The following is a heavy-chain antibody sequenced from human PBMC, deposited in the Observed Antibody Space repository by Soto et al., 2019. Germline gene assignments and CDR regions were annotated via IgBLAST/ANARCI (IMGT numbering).Heavy chain of an antibody. D-gene: IGHD6-19*01. J-gene: IGHJ6*02. V-gene: IGHV3-30*18. CDR1: GFTFSSYG. CDR3: AKEKNSGWGTVWYYYYGMDV. CDR2: ISDDGSNK. Sequence: QVQLVESGGGVVQPGRSLRLSCAASGFTFSSYGMHWVRQAPGKGLEWVAVISDDGSNKYYADSVKGRFTISRDNSKNTLYLQMNSLRAEDTAVYYCAKEKNSGWGTVWYYYYGMDVWGQGTTVTVSS.